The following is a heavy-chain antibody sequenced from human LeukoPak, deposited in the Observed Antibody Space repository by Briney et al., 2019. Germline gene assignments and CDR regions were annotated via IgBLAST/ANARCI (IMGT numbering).Heavy chain of an antibody. CDR1: GFTFSSYG. D-gene: IGHD1-1*01. V-gene: IGHV3-33*01. CDR2: ILNDGSQE. J-gene: IGHJ3*02. CDR3: ARDDALEDNALDI. Sequence: GGSLRLSCAASGFTFSSYGMHWVRQAPGKGLEWVAVILNDGSQEKYADSVKGRFTISRDNSKNTLFLQMNSLRAEDTAVYYCARDDALEDNALDIWGQGTMVTVSS.